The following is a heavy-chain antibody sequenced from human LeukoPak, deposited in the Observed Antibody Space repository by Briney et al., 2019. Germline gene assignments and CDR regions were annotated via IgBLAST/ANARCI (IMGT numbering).Heavy chain of an antibody. J-gene: IGHJ6*02. CDR1: GFTFSSYG. V-gene: IGHV3-30*18. Sequence: GRSLRLSCAASGFTFSSYGMRWVRQAPGKGLEWVAVISYDGSKKYYADSVKGRFTISRDNSKNTLYLQMNSLRAEESAVYYCAKDLYSSGWYRVNYYYYGMDVWGQGTTVTVSS. D-gene: IGHD6-19*01. CDR3: AKDLYSSGWYRVNYYYYGMDV. CDR2: ISYDGSKK.